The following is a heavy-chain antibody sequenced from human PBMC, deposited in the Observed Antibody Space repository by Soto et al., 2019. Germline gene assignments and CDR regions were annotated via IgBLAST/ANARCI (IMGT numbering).Heavy chain of an antibody. Sequence: GGSLRLSCAASGFTFSSYAMSWVRQAPGKGLEWVSAISGGGGSTYYADSVKGRFTISRDNSKNTLYLQMNSLGAEDTAVYYCAKGPRDGYNRYFQHWGQGTLVTVSS. CDR3: AKGPRDGYNRYFQH. V-gene: IGHV3-23*01. D-gene: IGHD5-12*01. CDR1: GFTFSSYA. CDR2: ISGGGGST. J-gene: IGHJ1*01.